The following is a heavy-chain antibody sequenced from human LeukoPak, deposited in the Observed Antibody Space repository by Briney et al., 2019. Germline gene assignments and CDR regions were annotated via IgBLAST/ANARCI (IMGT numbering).Heavy chain of an antibody. J-gene: IGHJ4*02. V-gene: IGHV4-31*03. CDR1: GGSISSGGYY. D-gene: IGHD3-16*01. CDR3: ARGYGYFDY. CDR2: IHHSGST. Sequence: SQTLSLTCTVSGGSISSGGYYWSWIRQHPGKGLEWIGYIHHSGSTYNNPSLKSRVTTSVDTSKNQFSLKLNSVTAADTAVYYCARGYGYFDYWGQGTLVTVSS.